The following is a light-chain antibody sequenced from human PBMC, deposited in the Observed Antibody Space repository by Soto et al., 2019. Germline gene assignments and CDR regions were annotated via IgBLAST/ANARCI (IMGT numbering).Light chain of an antibody. V-gene: IGKV3-11*01. J-gene: IGKJ1*01. CDR2: DAS. Sequence: EILLTQSPATLSLSPGERTTLXXRASQSVSSYLAWYQQKPGQAPRLLXXDASNRATGIPARFSGSGSGTDFTLTISSLEPEDFAVYYCQQRSNWPPTWTLGQGTKVDIK. CDR3: QQRSNWPPTWT. CDR1: QSVSSY.